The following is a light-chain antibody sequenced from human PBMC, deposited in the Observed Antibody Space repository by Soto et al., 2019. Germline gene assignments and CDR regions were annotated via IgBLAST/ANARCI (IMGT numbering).Light chain of an antibody. Sequence: DIQLTQSPSSVSASVGDRVTITCRASQGVSSWLAWYQQRPGKAPKLLISAASTLQGGVPSRFSGSGSGTEFTLTISSLQPEDFATYYCQQANNFPITFGQGTRLDIK. V-gene: IGKV1-12*01. J-gene: IGKJ5*01. CDR2: AAS. CDR1: QGVSSW. CDR3: QQANNFPIT.